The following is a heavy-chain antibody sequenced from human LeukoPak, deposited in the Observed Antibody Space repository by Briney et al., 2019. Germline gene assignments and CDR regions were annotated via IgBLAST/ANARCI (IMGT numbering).Heavy chain of an antibody. Sequence: GGSLRLSCSASGFTFSSYAMHWVRQAPGKGLEYVSAISSNGGSTYYADSVKGRFTISRDNSKNTLYLQMSSLRAEDTAVYYCVKDENDSSGYWGDSYFDYWGQGTLVTVSS. J-gene: IGHJ4*02. CDR1: GFTFSSYA. V-gene: IGHV3-64D*06. CDR2: ISSNGGST. D-gene: IGHD3-22*01. CDR3: VKDENDSSGYWGDSYFDY.